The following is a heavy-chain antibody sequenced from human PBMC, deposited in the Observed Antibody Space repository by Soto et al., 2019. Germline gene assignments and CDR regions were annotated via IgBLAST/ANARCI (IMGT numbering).Heavy chain of an antibody. J-gene: IGHJ6*02. CDR1: GFTFSSYG. Sequence: QVQLVDSGGDVVQPGRSLRLSCAASGFTFSSYGMHWVRQAPDKGLEWVAVIWSDGSYSSYADSVKGRFTISRDNSKNTVYLQMNSRRVEDTAVYYWARDRGYYYDGVDVWGQGTTVTVSS. V-gene: IGHV3-33*01. CDR3: ARDRGYYYDGVDV. CDR2: IWSDGSYS.